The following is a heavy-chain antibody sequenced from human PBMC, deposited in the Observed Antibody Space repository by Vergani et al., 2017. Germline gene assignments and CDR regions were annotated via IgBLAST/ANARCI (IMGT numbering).Heavy chain of an antibody. CDR1: GHTFTGYY. D-gene: IGHD5-12*01. V-gene: IGHV1-2*02. Sequence: QVQLVQSGAEVKKPGASVKVSCKASGHTFTGYYMHWVRQAPGQGLEWMGWVNPNSGGTNYAQKFQGRVTMTRDTSISKAYMELSRLGSDDTAVYYCARQKGGISGYDRNFDYWGQGTLVTVSS. CDR3: ARQKGGISGYDRNFDY. J-gene: IGHJ4*02. CDR2: VNPNSGGT.